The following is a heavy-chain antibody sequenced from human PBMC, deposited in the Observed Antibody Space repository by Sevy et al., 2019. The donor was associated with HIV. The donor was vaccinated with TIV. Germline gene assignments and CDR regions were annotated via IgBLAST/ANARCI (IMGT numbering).Heavy chain of an antibody. CDR3: ARVPLRNFDWLLPSYFDY. Sequence: GGSLRLSCAASGFTFSSYWMSWVRQAPGKGLEWVANIKQDGSEKYYVDSVKGRFTISRDNAKNSLYLQMNSLRAEDTAVYYCARVPLRNFDWLLPSYFDYWGQGTLVTVSS. D-gene: IGHD3-9*01. V-gene: IGHV3-7*01. CDR1: GFTFSSYW. J-gene: IGHJ4*02. CDR2: IKQDGSEK.